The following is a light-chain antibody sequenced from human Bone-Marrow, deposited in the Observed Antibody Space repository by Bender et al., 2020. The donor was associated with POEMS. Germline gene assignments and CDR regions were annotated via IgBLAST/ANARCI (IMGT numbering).Light chain of an antibody. CDR3: SSYTSSTTFV. Sequence: QSALTQPASVSGSPGQSITISCTGTSNDIGGYDFVSWYQRHPGKAPKLMIFEVSKRPSGVSHRFSGSKSGNTASLTISGLQTEDEADYYCSSYTSSTTFVFGGGTKLTVL. V-gene: IGLV2-14*01. CDR1: SNDIGGYDF. CDR2: EVS. J-gene: IGLJ2*01.